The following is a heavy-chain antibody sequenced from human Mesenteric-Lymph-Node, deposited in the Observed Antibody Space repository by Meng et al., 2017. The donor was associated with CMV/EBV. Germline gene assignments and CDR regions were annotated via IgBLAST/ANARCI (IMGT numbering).Heavy chain of an antibody. CDR3: ARDRCSSASCFFDY. D-gene: IGHD2-2*01. J-gene: IGHJ4*02. CDR2: MTSGAST. CDR1: GFTFVTYA. Sequence: GGSLRLSCAASGFTFVTYAMSWVRQAPGKGLEWVSSMTSGASTYYAGSVKGRFTISRDNSKNSLYLQMNSLRAEDTAVYYCARDRCSSASCFFDYWGQGTLVTVSS. V-gene: IGHV3-23*01.